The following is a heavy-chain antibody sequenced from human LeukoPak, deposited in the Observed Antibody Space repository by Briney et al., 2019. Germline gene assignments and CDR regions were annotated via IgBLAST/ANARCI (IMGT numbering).Heavy chain of an antibody. D-gene: IGHD1-7*01. Sequence: SETLSLTCTVSGGSVSSGSYYWSWIRQPPGKGLEWLEYIYYSGSTNYNPSLKSRVTISVDTSKNQFSLKLRSVTAADTAVYYCARVPGGGTAANWGQGTMVTVSS. V-gene: IGHV4-61*01. CDR1: GGSVSSGSYY. CDR3: ARVPGGGTAAN. J-gene: IGHJ3*01. CDR2: IYYSGST.